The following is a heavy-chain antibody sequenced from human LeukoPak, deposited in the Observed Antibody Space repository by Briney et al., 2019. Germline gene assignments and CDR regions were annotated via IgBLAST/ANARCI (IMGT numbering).Heavy chain of an antibody. Sequence: GGSLRLSCAASGFTFSNSWMQWVRQVSGKGLVWVSRINTDGTSTSYADSVRGRFIISRDNAKNTLYLQMNSLRAEDTAVYYCARPQQGGTTRSHGLDVWGQGTTVTASS. D-gene: IGHD2-2*01. J-gene: IGHJ6*02. CDR1: GFTFSNSW. CDR3: ARPQQGGTTRSHGLDV. V-gene: IGHV3-74*01. CDR2: INTDGTST.